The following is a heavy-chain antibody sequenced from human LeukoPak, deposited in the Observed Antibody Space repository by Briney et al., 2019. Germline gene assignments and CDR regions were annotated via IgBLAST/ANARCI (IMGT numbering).Heavy chain of an antibody. CDR3: ARAVGIVGYCTTTSCYSFDY. CDR2: INPKSGGT. J-gene: IGHJ4*02. D-gene: IGHD2-2*02. V-gene: IGHV1-2*02. CDR1: GYTFSAYY. Sequence: ASVKVSYKASGYTFSAYYLHWVRQAPGQGLEWMGWINPKSGGTNYAQKFQGRVTMTRDTSINTAYMELRRLRSDDTAVYYCARAVGIVGYCTTTSCYSFDYWGQGTLVTVSS.